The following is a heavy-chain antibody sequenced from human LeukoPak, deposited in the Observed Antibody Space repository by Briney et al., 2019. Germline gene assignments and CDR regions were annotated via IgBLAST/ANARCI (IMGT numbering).Heavy chain of an antibody. Sequence: GGSLRLSCAASGXTFSSSAMSWVRQAPGKGLQWVSTISGSGGSTNSADSVRGRFTISRDNPKNTLYLQMNSLRAEDTAVYYCAKVTVVVVGATYFDYWGQGTLVTVSS. CDR1: GXTFSSSA. D-gene: IGHD2-15*01. CDR3: AKVTVVVVGATYFDY. V-gene: IGHV3-23*01. CDR2: ISGSGGST. J-gene: IGHJ4*02.